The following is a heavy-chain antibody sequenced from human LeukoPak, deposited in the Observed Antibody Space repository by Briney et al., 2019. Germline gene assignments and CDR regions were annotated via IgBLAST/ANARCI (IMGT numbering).Heavy chain of an antibody. CDR3: ARHHGDYSNNNWFDP. CDR2: IYYSGST. D-gene: IGHD4-11*01. CDR1: GGSISSISSNNYH. Sequence: SETLSLTCIVSGGSISSISSNNYHWGWIRQPPGKGLEWIGSIYYSGSTYYNPSLKSRVTISVDTSKNQFSLKLSSVTAADTAVYYCARHHGDYSNNNWFDPWGQGTLVTVSS. J-gene: IGHJ5*02. V-gene: IGHV4-39*01.